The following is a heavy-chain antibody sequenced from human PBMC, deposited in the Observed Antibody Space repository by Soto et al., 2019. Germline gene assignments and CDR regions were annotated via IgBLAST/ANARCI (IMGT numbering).Heavy chain of an antibody. J-gene: IGHJ2*01. D-gene: IGHD4-17*01. CDR3: ARIKTTTNIWYFDL. CDR1: AGSIGTYY. CDR2: MYDSGNT. Sequence: SETLSLTCTPSAGSIGTYYWRWIRQPPGIGLPWIGSMYDSGNTNYNPSIKSRVTISVHTSKNQFSVKLSSVTAADTAVYDCARIKTTTNIWYFDLWGRGTLVTVSS. V-gene: IGHV4-59*01.